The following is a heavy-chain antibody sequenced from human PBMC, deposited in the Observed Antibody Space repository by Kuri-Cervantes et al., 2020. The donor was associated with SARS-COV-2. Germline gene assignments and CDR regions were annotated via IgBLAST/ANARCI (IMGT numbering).Heavy chain of an antibody. CDR3: ARRGSGWSDY. D-gene: IGHD6-19*01. J-gene: IGHJ4*02. CDR1: GYSFTSYW. CDR2: VYPGDSET. V-gene: IGHV5-51*01. Sequence: GESLKISCKGSGYSFTSYWISWVRQMPGKGLEWMGIVYPGDSETRYSPSFQGQVTLSVDKSINTAYLQWNSVKASDTAMYYCARRGSGWSDYWGQGTLVTVSS.